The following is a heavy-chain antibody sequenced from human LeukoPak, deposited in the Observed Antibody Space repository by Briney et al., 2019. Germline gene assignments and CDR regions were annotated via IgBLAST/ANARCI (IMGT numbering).Heavy chain of an antibody. CDR2: MNPNSGNT. J-gene: IGHJ4*02. Sequence: ASVKVSCKASGYTFTSYDINWVRQATGQGLEWMGWMNPNSGNTGYAQKFQGRVTMTRKTSISTAYMELSRLRSDDTAVYYCARDSLQYYYDSSGYRHWGQGTLVTVSS. CDR1: GYTFTSYD. CDR3: ARDSLQYYYDSSGYRH. D-gene: IGHD3-22*01. V-gene: IGHV1-8*01.